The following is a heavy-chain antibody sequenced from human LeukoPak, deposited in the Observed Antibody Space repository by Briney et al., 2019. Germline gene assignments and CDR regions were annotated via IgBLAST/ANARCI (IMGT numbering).Heavy chain of an antibody. CDR2: ISYDGSNK. CDR3: AKVGWLFVYYYGMDV. V-gene: IGHV3-30*18. CDR1: GFTFSTYA. D-gene: IGHD3-22*01. J-gene: IGHJ6*02. Sequence: GGSLRLSCAASGFTFSTYAMHWVRQAPGKGLEWVAVISYDGSNKYYADSVKGRFTISRDNSKNTLYLQMNSLRAEDTAVYYCAKVGWLFVYYYGMDVWGQGTTVTVSS.